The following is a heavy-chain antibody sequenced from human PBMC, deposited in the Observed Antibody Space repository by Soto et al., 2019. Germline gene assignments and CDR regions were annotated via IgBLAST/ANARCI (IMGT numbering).Heavy chain of an antibody. CDR2: IYSGGST. V-gene: IGHV3-53*01. D-gene: IGHD5-12*01. J-gene: IGHJ3*02. Sequence: EVQLVESGGGLIQPGGSLSLSCAASGFTVSSNYMSWVRQAPGKGLEWVSVIYSGGSTYYADSVKGRFTISRDNSKNTLYLQMNSLRAEDTAVYYCARAGDGYNRDDAFDIWGQGTMVTVSS. CDR1: GFTVSSNY. CDR3: ARAGDGYNRDDAFDI.